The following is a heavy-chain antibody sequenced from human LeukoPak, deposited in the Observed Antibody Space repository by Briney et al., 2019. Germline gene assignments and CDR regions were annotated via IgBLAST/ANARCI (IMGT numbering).Heavy chain of an antibody. CDR2: IYPGDSDT. CDR3: ARPSGGFLEWLFFDY. V-gene: IGHV5-51*01. J-gene: IGHJ4*02. D-gene: IGHD3-3*01. CDR1: GYSFTSYW. Sequence: GESLKISCKGSGYSFTSYWIGWVRQMPGKGLEWMGIIYPGDSDTRYSPSFQGQVTISADKSISTAYLQWGSLKASDTAMYYCARPSGGFLEWLFFDYWGQGTLVTVSS.